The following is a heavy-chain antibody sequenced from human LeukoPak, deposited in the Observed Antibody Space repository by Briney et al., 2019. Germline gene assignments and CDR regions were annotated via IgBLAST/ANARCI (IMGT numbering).Heavy chain of an antibody. CDR2: IIPIFGTA. J-gene: IGHJ4*02. CDR3: ARDLGYCSGGSCYADFDY. V-gene: IGHV1-69*13. CDR1: GGTFSSYA. Sequence: GASVKVSCKASGGTFSSYAISWVRQAPGQGLEWMGGIIPIFGTANYAQKFQGRVTITADESTSTAYMELSSLRSEDTAVYYCARDLGYCSGGSCYADFDYWGQGTLVTVSS. D-gene: IGHD2-15*01.